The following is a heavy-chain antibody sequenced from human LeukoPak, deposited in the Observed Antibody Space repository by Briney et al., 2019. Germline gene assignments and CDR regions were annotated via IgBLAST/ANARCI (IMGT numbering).Heavy chain of an antibody. CDR1: GGSISSGSYY. CDR3: ARIGVVVMVDNWFDP. CDR2: IYASGSA. D-gene: IGHD2-8*01. J-gene: IGHJ5*02. Sequence: SETLSLTCTVSGGSISSGSYYRSWIRQPAGKGLEWIGRIYASGSANYNPSLKSRVTISVDTSKNQFSLKLSSVTAADTAVYYCARIGVVVMVDNWFDPWGQGTLVTVSS. V-gene: IGHV4-61*02.